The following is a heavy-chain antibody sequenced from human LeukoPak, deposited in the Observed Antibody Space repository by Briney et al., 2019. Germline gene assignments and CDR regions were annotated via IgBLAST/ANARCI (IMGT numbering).Heavy chain of an antibody. CDR1: GFTFSDYY. J-gene: IGHJ4*02. D-gene: IGHD3-9*01. CDR3: VRDDVLTGYNFDY. Sequence: KPGGSLRLSCAASGFTFSDYYMSWIRQAPGKGLEWVSYISSSSSYTNYADSVKGRFTISRDNAKNTALLHTNSLRAEDTAVYYCVRDDVLTGYNFDYWGQGTLVTVSS. V-gene: IGHV3-11*06. CDR2: ISSSSSYT.